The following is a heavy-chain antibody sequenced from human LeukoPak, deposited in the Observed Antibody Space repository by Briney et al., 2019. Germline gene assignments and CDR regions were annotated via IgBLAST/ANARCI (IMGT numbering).Heavy chain of an antibody. Sequence: SETLSLTCAAYGGSFSGYYWSWIRQPPGKGLEWIGEINHSGSTNYNPSLKSRVTISVDTSKNQFSLKLSSVTAADTAVYYCARNKHYYGSGSYYKPYGMDVWGQGTTVTVSS. CDR1: GGSFSGYY. CDR3: ARNKHYYGSGSYYKPYGMDV. CDR2: INHSGST. D-gene: IGHD3-10*01. V-gene: IGHV4-34*01. J-gene: IGHJ6*02.